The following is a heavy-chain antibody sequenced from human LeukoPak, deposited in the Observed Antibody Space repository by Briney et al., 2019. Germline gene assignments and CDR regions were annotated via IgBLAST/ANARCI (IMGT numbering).Heavy chain of an antibody. V-gene: IGHV1-24*01. Sequence: WMGGFDPEDGETIYAQKFQGRVTMIKDTSTDTAYMELSSLRSEDTAVYYCATFRDGYTTAWGQGTLVTVSS. D-gene: IGHD5-24*01. J-gene: IGHJ5*02. CDR2: FDPEDGET. CDR3: ATFRDGYTTA.